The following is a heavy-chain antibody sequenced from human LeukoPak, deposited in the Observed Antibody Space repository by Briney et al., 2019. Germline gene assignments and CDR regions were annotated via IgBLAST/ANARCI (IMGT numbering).Heavy chain of an antibody. CDR3: ARDFGARGWFDY. V-gene: IGHV3-23*01. Sequence: GGSLRLSCAASGFTFSSYAMTWVRQTPGKGLDWVADISESGSNTYHADSMKGRFTISRDNAKNSLYLQMNSLRAEDTALYYCARDFGARGWFDYWGQGTLVTVSS. CDR1: GFTFSSYA. CDR2: ISESGSNT. D-gene: IGHD6-19*01. J-gene: IGHJ4*02.